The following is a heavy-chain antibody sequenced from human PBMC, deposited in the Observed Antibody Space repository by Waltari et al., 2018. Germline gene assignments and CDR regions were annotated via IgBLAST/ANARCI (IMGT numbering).Heavy chain of an antibody. V-gene: IGHV3-23*03. CDR1: GFTFSSYA. J-gene: IGHJ4*02. CDR2: IYSGGSST. CDR3: AKDRRNGGNWRYYCDY. Sequence: EVQLLESGGGLVQPGGSLRLSCAASGFTFSSYAMSWVRQAPGKGLEWVSVIYSGGSSTYYADSVKGRFTISRDNSKNTLYLQMNSLRAEDTAVYYCAKDRRNGGNWRYYCDYWGQGTLVTVSS. D-gene: IGHD1-1*01.